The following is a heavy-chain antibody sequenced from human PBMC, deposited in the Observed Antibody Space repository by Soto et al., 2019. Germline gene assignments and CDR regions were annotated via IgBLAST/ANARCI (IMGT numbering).Heavy chain of an antibody. Sequence: QVQLQESGPGLVKPSQTLSLTCTVSGGSISSGGYYWSWIRQHPGKGLEGIGYIYYSGSTYYNPSLTGPVPISVATSMNQFALKLSSGTAADTAVYYCARVICDGYFAYWGQGTLVTVSS. V-gene: IGHV4-31*01. J-gene: IGHJ4*02. CDR1: GGSISSGGYY. CDR3: ARVICDGYFAY. CDR2: IYYSGST.